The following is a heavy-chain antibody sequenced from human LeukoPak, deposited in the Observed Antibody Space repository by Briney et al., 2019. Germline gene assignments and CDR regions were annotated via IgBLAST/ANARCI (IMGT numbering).Heavy chain of an antibody. D-gene: IGHD3-3*01. Sequence: PSETLSLTCTVSGGSISSGSYYWSWIRQPPGKGLEWIGSIYYSGSTYYNPSLKSRVTISVDTSKNQFSLKLSSVTAADTAVYYCARLDLRPSYYFDYWGQGTLVTVSS. CDR2: IYYSGST. J-gene: IGHJ4*02. V-gene: IGHV4-39*01. CDR3: ARLDLRPSYYFDY. CDR1: GGSISSGSYY.